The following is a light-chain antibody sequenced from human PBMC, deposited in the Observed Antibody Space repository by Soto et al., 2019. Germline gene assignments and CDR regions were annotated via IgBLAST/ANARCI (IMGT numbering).Light chain of an antibody. J-gene: IGLJ1*01. Sequence: QSVLTQPRSVSGSPGQSVTISCTGTSSDVGGYNCVSWFQHHPGKAPKLMIYDVTKRPSGVPDRFSGSKSGNTASLTISGLQTEDEADYYCCSYAGTSSSVFGTGTKLTVL. CDR3: CSYAGTSSSV. CDR2: DVT. CDR1: SSDVGGYNC. V-gene: IGLV2-11*01.